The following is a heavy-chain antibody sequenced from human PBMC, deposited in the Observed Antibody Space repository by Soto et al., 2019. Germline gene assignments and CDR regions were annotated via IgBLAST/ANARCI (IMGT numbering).Heavy chain of an antibody. D-gene: IGHD3-10*01. CDR1: GFSLTTDGEG. J-gene: IGHJ4*02. CDR3: AHSRNLITEDAQVGDFDY. CDR2: IYWDDDE. V-gene: IGHV2-5*02. Sequence: QISLKESGPTLVKPTQTLKLTCSFSGFSLTTDGEGVGWVRQPPGEALEWLALIYWDDDERYSPSLKTRLTITKDPSKNQVVLIMTNMDPVDTATYYCAHSRNLITEDAQVGDFDYWGQGTLVTFSS.